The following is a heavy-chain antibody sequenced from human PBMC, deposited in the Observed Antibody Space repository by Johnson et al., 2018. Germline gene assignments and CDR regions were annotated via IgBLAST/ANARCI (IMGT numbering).Heavy chain of an antibody. CDR3: ARAVAATVFWD. V-gene: IGHV3-11*04. CDR2: IRGSGSTI. Sequence: QVQLVQSGGGLVKXGGSLRLXCVASGFTFSDFYMTWIRQAPGKGLEWISYIRGSGSTIYYADSVKGRFTISRDNAKNSLYLQMHSLRVEDTAVYYCARAVAATVFWDWGQGTLVTVSS. CDR1: GFTFSDFY. D-gene: IGHD6-19*01. J-gene: IGHJ4*02.